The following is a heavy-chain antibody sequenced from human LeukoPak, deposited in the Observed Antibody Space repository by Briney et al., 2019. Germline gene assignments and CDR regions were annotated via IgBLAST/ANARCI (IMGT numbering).Heavy chain of an antibody. V-gene: IGHV4-34*01. J-gene: IGHJ6*02. CDR2: INHSGST. CDR3: ARAAGYYDILTGYYTGYYYYGMDV. D-gene: IGHD3-9*01. Sequence: SETLSLTCAVYGGSFSGYYWSWIRQPPGKGLEWIGEINHSGSTNYNPSLKSRVTISVDTSKNQFSLKLSSVTAADTAVYYCARAAGYYDILTGYYTGYYYYGMDVWGQGTTVTVSS. CDR1: GGSFSGYY.